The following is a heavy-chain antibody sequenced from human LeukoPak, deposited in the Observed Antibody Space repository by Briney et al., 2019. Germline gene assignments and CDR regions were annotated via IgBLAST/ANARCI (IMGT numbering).Heavy chain of an antibody. V-gene: IGHV1-58*02. CDR1: GFTFSNSA. Sequence: SVKVSCKASGFTFSNSAMQWVRQARGQRLEWIGWIVVGSGNTNYAQKFQERVTITRDMSTSTAYMELSSLRSEDTAVYYCTSDPTFYSGRYCFDYWGQGTLVTVSS. D-gene: IGHD1-26*01. J-gene: IGHJ4*02. CDR2: IVVGSGNT. CDR3: TSDPTFYSGRYCFDY.